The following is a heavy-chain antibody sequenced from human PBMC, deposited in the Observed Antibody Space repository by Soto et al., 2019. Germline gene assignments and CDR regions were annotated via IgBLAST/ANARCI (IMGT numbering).Heavy chain of an antibody. J-gene: IGHJ3*02. Sequence: GGSLRLSCAASGFTFSSYSMNWVRQAPGKGLEWVSYISSSSSTIYYADSVKGRFIISRDNAKNSLYLQMNSLRAEDTAVYYCARDRGSRIVVVIAIPNAFDIWGQGTMVTVSS. CDR1: GFTFSSYS. V-gene: IGHV3-48*01. CDR3: ARDRGSRIVVVIAIPNAFDI. D-gene: IGHD2-21*01. CDR2: ISSSSSTI.